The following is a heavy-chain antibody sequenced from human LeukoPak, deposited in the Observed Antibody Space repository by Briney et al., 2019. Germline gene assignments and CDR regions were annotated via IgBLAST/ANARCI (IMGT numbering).Heavy chain of an antibody. J-gene: IGHJ4*02. CDR2: FDPEDGET. CDR1: GYTLTELS. Sequence: ASVKVSCKVSGYTLTELSMHWVRQAPGKGLEWMGGFDPEDGETIYAQKFQGRVTMTEDTSTDTDYMELSSLRSEDTAVYYCATDLYDSSGYMASYWGQGTLVSVSS. D-gene: IGHD3-22*01. CDR3: ATDLYDSSGYMASY. V-gene: IGHV1-24*01.